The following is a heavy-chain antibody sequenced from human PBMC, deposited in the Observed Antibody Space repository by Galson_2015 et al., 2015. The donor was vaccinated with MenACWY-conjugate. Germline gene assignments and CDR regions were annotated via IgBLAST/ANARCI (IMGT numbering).Heavy chain of an antibody. D-gene: IGHD4-17*01. Sequence: SETLSLTCTVSGGSISSSYWSWIRQPPGKGLEWIGYIYYSGSTNYNPSLKSRVTISVDTSKNQFSLKLSSVTAADTAVYYCARDVGLRSPDYYYGMDVWGQGTTVTVSS. CDR2: IYYSGST. CDR1: GGSISSSY. CDR3: ARDVGLRSPDYYYGMDV. J-gene: IGHJ6*02. V-gene: IGHV4-59*01.